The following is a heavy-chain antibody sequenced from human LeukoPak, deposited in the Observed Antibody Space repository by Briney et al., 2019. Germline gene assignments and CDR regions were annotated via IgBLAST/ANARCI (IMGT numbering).Heavy chain of an antibody. CDR3: ARARIAAAGDGGYFDY. Sequence: SETLSLTCTVSGGSISSYYWSWIRQPPGKGLEWIGYIYYSGSTNYNPSLKSRVTISVDTSKNQFSLKLSSVTAADTAVYYCARARIAAAGDGGYFDYWGQGTLVPVSS. D-gene: IGHD6-13*01. CDR2: IYYSGST. J-gene: IGHJ4*02. CDR1: GGSISSYY. V-gene: IGHV4-59*01.